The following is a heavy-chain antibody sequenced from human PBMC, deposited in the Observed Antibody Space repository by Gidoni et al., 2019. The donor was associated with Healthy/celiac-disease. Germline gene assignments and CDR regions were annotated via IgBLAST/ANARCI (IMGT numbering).Heavy chain of an antibody. V-gene: IGHV3-64*01. CDR2: ISSNGGST. CDR3: ARDDRRGSYYYFDY. CDR1: GFTFSSYA. Sequence: EVQLVESGGGLVQPGGSLRLSCAASGFTFSSYAMHWVRQAPGKGLEYVSAISSNGGSTYYANSVKGRFTISRDNSKNTLYLQMGSLRAEDMAVYYCARDDRRGSYYYFDYWGQGTLVTVSS. J-gene: IGHJ4*02. D-gene: IGHD1-26*01.